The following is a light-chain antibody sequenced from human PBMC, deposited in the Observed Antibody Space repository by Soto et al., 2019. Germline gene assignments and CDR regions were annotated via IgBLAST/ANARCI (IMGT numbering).Light chain of an antibody. CDR1: SSDVGGYNY. Sequence: QSVLNQPASVSGAPRQSITISYTGTSSDVGGYNYVSWYQQHPVKAPKLMIYDVTNRPSGVSDRFSGSKSGNTASLTISGLQAEDEADYYCSSYTSSSTPYVFGTGTKVTVL. J-gene: IGLJ1*01. V-gene: IGLV2-14*01. CDR2: DVT. CDR3: SSYTSSSTPYV.